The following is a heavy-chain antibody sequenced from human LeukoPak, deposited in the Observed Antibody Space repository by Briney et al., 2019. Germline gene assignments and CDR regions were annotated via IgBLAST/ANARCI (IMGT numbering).Heavy chain of an antibody. CDR1: GFTFSNAW. CDR3: TTDASYSSGWYQSYYFDY. D-gene: IGHD6-19*01. J-gene: IGHJ4*02. V-gene: IGHV3-15*01. CDR2: IKSKTDGGTT. Sequence: GGSLRLSCAASGFTFSNAWMSWVRQAPGKGLEWVGRIKSKTDGGTTDYAAPVKGRFTISRDDSRNTLYLQMNSLKTEDTAVYYCTTDASYSSGWYQSYYFDYWGQGTLVTVSS.